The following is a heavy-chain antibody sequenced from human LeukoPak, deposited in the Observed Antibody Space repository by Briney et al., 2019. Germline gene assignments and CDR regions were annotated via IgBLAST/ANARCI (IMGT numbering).Heavy chain of an antibody. CDR3: ARVAGTTSTARSPQYYYYYYYMDV. CDR1: GFIFNNYA. Sequence: PGGSLRLSCAASGFIFNNYAISWVRQGPGKGLEWVSTISGSGAIIYFADSVKGRFTISRDNSKSTMYLQMTSLRAEDTAVYYCARVAGTTSTARSPQYYYYYYYMDVWGKGTTVTVSS. D-gene: IGHD1-1*01. CDR2: ISGSGAII. V-gene: IGHV3-23*01. J-gene: IGHJ6*03.